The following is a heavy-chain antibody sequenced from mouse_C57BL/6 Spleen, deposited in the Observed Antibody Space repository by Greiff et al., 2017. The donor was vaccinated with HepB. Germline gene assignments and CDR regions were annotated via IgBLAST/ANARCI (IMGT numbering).Heavy chain of an antibody. J-gene: IGHJ4*01. CDR2: IHPNSGST. D-gene: IGHD3-2*02. CDR1: GYTFTSYW. Sequence: QVQLQQPGAELVKPGASVKVSCKASGYTFTSYWMHWVKQRPGQGLEWIGMIHPNSGSTNYNEKFKSKATLTVDKSSSTAYMQLSSLTSEDSAVYYCAKNTAQAPYAMDYWGQGSSVSVSP. V-gene: IGHV1-64*01. CDR3: AKNTAQAPYAMDY.